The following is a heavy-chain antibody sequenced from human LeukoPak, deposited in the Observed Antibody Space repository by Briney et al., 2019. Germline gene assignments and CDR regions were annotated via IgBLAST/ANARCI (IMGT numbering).Heavy chain of an antibody. V-gene: IGHV4-59*01. Sequence: PSETLSLTCTVSGGSISSYYWSWIRQPPGKGLEWIGYIYYSGSTNYNPSLKSRVTISVDTSKNQFSLKLSSVTAAVTAVYYCARADTAMAEPFDYWGQGTLVTVSS. CDR2: IYYSGST. CDR1: GGSISSYY. CDR3: ARADTAMAEPFDY. D-gene: IGHD5-18*01. J-gene: IGHJ4*02.